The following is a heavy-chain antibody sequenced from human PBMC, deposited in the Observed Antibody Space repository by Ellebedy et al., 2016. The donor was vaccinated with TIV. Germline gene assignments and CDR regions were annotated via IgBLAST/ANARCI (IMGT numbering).Heavy chain of an antibody. CDR2: IKQDGSER. V-gene: IGHV3-7*03. J-gene: IGHJ4*02. CDR1: GFTFSTYW. D-gene: IGHD3-10*01. Sequence: PGGSLRLSCAASGFTFSTYWMHWVRQAPGKGLEWVAYIKQDGSERDYVDSVKGRFTISRDNTKNSLYLQMNSLRAEDTALYYCVKGHGDSGTYWGQGTLVTVSS. CDR3: VKGHGDSGTY.